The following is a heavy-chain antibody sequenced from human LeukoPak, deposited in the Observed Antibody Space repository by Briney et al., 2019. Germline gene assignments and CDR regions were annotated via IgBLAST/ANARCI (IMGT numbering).Heavy chain of an antibody. CDR1: GGSISSAYW. J-gene: IGHJ6*02. Sequence: PETLSLTCAVSGGSISSAYWWSWVRQPPGKGLEWIGEIYHSGSTNYNPSLKSRVTISIDKSKNQFSLKLSSVTAADTAVYYCARDFRERRGITGPHGMDVWGQGTTVAVSS. V-gene: IGHV4-4*03. D-gene: IGHD1-20*01. CDR3: ARDFRERRGITGPHGMDV. CDR2: IYHSGST.